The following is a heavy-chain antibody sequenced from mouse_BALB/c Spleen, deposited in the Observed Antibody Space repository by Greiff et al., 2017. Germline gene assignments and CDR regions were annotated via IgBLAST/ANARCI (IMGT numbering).Heavy chain of an antibody. CDR1: GFNIKDTY. CDR3: ARRGLWDGYFDV. J-gene: IGHJ1*01. CDR2: IDPANGNT. V-gene: IGHV14-3*02. D-gene: IGHD1-1*02. Sequence: VQLQQSGAELVKPGASVKLSCTASGFNIKDTYMHWVKQRPEQGLEWIGRIDPANGNTKYDPKFQGKATITADTSSNTAYLQLSSLTSEDTAVYYCARRGLWDGYFDVWGAGTTVTVSS.